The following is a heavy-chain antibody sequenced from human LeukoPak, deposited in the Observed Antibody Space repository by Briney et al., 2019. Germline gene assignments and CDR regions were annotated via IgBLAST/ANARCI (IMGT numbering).Heavy chain of an antibody. CDR2: IIPIFGTA. J-gene: IGHJ3*01. Sequence: ASVKVSCKASGGTFSSYAISWVRQAPGQGLEWMGGIIPIFGTANYAQKFQGRVTITADKSTSTAYMELSSLRSEDTAVYYCARPGNYCVWGSYFDVFDFGAKGTMVTVSS. CDR3: ARPGNYCVWGSYFDVFDF. V-gene: IGHV1-69*06. CDR1: GGTFSSYA. D-gene: IGHD3-16*01.